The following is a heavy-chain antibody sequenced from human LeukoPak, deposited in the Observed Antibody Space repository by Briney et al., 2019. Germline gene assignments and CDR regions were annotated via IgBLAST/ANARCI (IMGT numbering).Heavy chain of an antibody. Sequence: GGSLRLSCAGSGFTFSTYAMSWVRQAPGKGLEWVSAISVSGAGTYYADSVKGRFTISRDNSKNTLYLQMNSLSAEDTAVYYCARGVNYFVLEYWGQGTLVTVSS. J-gene: IGHJ4*02. V-gene: IGHV3-23*01. CDR3: ARGVNYFVLEY. D-gene: IGHD3-10*02. CDR2: ISVSGAGT. CDR1: GFTFSTYA.